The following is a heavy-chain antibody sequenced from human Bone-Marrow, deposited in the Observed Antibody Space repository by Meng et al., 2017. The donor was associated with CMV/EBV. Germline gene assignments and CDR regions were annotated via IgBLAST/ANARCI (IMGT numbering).Heavy chain of an antibody. CDR2: IDWDDDK. V-gene: IGHV2-70*04. CDR1: GFSLSSSGVR. J-gene: IGHJ4*02. CDR3: ARSYDFWSPFSLDY. D-gene: IGHD3-3*01. Sequence: SGPTLVKPTQTLTLTCTFSGFSLSSSGVRVSWIRQPPGKALEWLARIDWDDDKFYSSSLKTRLTISKDTSKGQVVLTMTNMDPVDTATYYCARSYDFWSPFSLDYWGQGTLVTVSS.